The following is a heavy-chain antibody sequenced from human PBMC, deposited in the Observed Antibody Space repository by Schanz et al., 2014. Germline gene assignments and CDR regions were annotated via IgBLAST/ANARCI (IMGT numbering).Heavy chain of an antibody. CDR3: ARDASSSDYHLAH. J-gene: IGHJ4*02. V-gene: IGHV3-48*01. Sequence: EVHLVESGGGLVQPGGSLRLSCAASGITFSSHSFNWVRQAPGKGLEWISYITYNGGTIYYADSVKGRFTISRDNAKNSLYLEMNSLRAEDTALYYCARDASSSDYHLAHWGQGTLVTVSS. CDR2: ITYNGGTI. D-gene: IGHD3-22*01. CDR1: GITFSSHS.